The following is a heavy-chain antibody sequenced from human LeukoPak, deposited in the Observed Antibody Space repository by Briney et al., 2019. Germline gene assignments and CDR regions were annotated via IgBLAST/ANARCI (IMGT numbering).Heavy chain of an antibody. CDR2: IKQDGSEK. Sequence: PGGSLRLSCAASGFTFSSYWMSWVRQAPGKGLEWEANIKQDGSEKYYVDSVKGRFTISRDNAKNSLYLQMNSLRAEDTAVYYCARDQATSIAARRVYNWFDPWGQGTLVTVSS. D-gene: IGHD6-6*01. CDR3: ARDQATSIAARRVYNWFDP. CDR1: GFTFSSYW. J-gene: IGHJ5*02. V-gene: IGHV3-7*01.